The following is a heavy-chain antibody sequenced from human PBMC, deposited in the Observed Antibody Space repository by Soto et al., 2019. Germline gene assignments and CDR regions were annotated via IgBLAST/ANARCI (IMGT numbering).Heavy chain of an antibody. V-gene: IGHV3-21*01. CDR3: ARDQPGYSYGYGLGY. Sequence: EVQLVESGGGLVKPGGSLRLSCAASGFTFSSYSMNWVRQAPGKGLEWVSSITSSSSYISYADSVKGRFTISRDNAKNSLYLQMNSLRAEDTAGYYCARDQPGYSYGYGLGYWGQGTLVTVSS. J-gene: IGHJ4*02. CDR2: ITSSSSYI. CDR1: GFTFSSYS. D-gene: IGHD5-18*01.